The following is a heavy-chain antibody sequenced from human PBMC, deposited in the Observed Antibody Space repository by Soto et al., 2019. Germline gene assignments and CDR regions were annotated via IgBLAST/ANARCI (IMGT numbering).Heavy chain of an antibody. J-gene: IGHJ4*02. V-gene: IGHV2-5*02. D-gene: IGHD6-13*01. CDR2: IYWDDDK. CDR3: ALSYWAASGTRYYFDY. Sequence: QITLTESGPTLVKPTQTLTLTCTFSGFSFSTSAVGVGWIRQPPGKALEWLALIYWDDDKRYSPFLKSRLTITKDTSTHQVVLTMTNMDPVDTGTYYCALSYWAASGTRYYFDYWGQGTLVTVSS. CDR1: GFSFSTSAVG.